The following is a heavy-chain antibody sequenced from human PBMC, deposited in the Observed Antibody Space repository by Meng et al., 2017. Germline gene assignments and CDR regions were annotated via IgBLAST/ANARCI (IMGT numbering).Heavy chain of an antibody. Sequence: QVQLQESGPGLVRPSETLSLTCTVSGGSVGSGNYYWSWIRQPPGKGLEWIGYIAYSGSTTYNPSLKTRVTISVDTSKNQFSLKLTSVTAADTAVYFCARDVGGDYETLFDYWGQGTLVTVSS. CDR3: ARDVGGDYETLFDY. CDR2: IAYSGST. D-gene: IGHD4-17*01. CDR1: GGSVGSGNYY. J-gene: IGHJ4*02. V-gene: IGHV4-61*01.